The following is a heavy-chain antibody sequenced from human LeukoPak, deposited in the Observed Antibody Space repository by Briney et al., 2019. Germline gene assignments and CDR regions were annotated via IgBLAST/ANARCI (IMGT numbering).Heavy chain of an antibody. D-gene: IGHD5-12*01. Sequence: GGSLRLSCAASGFTFSNYAMNWVRQAPGKGLEWVSVISGSGDITYYADSVKGRFTISRDNSKNTLYLEINSLRAEDTAIYYCAKGGGHDNRAYYIDHWGQGILVTVSS. CDR2: ISGSGDIT. J-gene: IGHJ4*02. V-gene: IGHV3-23*01. CDR3: AKGGGHDNRAYYIDH. CDR1: GFTFSNYA.